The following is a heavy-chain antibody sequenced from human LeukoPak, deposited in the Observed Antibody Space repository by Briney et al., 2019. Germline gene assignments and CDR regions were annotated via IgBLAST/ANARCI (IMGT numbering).Heavy chain of an antibody. J-gene: IGHJ4*02. CDR3: ARVGEAMVRGVISYYFDY. CDR1: GGSISSGGYD. V-gene: IGHV4-31*03. Sequence: SETLSLTCTVSGGSISSGGYDWSWIRHHPGKGLEWIGYIYYSGSTYYNPSLKSRVTISVDTSKNQFSLKLSPVTAADTAVYYCARVGEAMVRGVISYYFDYWGQGTLVTVSS. CDR2: IYYSGST. D-gene: IGHD3-10*01.